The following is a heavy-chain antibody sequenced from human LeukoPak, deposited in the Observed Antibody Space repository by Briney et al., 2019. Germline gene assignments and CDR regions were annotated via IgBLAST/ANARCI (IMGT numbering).Heavy chain of an antibody. CDR1: GFTFSSYS. CDR3: ARAAMVRGVDYFDS. D-gene: IGHD3-10*01. J-gene: IGHJ4*02. Sequence: GGSLRLSCAASGFTFSSYSMTWVRQAPGKGLEWVSVISGSGDATYYADSVKGRFTISRDNSKNTLYLQMNSLRAEDTAVYYCARAAMVRGVDYFDSWGQGTLVTVSS. CDR2: ISGSGDAT. V-gene: IGHV3-23*01.